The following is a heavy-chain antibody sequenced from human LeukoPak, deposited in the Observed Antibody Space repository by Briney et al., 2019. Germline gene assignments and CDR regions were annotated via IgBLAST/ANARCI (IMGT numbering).Heavy chain of an antibody. CDR2: ISGSGGST. CDR1: GFTFSSYA. CDR3: AKALHCTNGVCYITAPAIN. Sequence: GGSLRLSCAASGFTFSSYAMSWVRQAPGKGLEWVSAISGSGGSTYYADSVKGRFTISRDNSKNTLYLQMNSLRAEDTAVYYCAKALHCTNGVCYITAPAINWGQGTLVTVSS. J-gene: IGHJ4*02. D-gene: IGHD2-8*01. V-gene: IGHV3-23*01.